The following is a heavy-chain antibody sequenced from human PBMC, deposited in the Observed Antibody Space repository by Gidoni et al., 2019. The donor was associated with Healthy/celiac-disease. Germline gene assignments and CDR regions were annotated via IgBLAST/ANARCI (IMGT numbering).Heavy chain of an antibody. Sequence: QVQLQESGPGLVKPSQTLSLTCTFSGGSISSGGYYWSWIRQHPGKGLEWIGYIYYSGSTYYNPSLKSRVTISVDTSKNQFSLKLSSVTAADTAVYYCARGRWDDILTGYYYYGMDVWGQGTTVTVSS. J-gene: IGHJ6*02. CDR3: ARGRWDDILTGYYYYGMDV. D-gene: IGHD3-9*01. V-gene: IGHV4-31*03. CDR2: IYYSGST. CDR1: GGSISSGGYY.